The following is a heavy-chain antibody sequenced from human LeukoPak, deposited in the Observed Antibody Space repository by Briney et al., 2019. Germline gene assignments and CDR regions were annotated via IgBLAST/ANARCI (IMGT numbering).Heavy chain of an antibody. CDR1: GYTFTGYY. D-gene: IGHD3-22*01. CDR3: ARSITMIGVVIGYFDY. Sequence: ASVKVSCKASGYTFTGYYMHWVRQAPGQGLEWMGWINPNSGGTNYAQKFQGRVTMTRDTSISTAYMELSRLRSDDTAVYYCARSITMIGVVIGYFDYWGEGTLVTVSS. V-gene: IGHV1-2*02. J-gene: IGHJ4*02. CDR2: INPNSGGT.